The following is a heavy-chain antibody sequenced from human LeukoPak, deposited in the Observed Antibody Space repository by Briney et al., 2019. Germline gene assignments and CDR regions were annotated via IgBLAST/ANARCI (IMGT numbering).Heavy chain of an antibody. V-gene: IGHV3-21*01. Sequence: KPGGSLRLSCAASGFTFSSYSMNWVRQAPGKGLEWVSSISSSSSYIYYADSVKGRFTISRDNAKNSLFLQMNSLRDEDTAVYYCAAGDASDIWGQGTMVTVSS. CDR2: ISSSSSYI. J-gene: IGHJ3*02. CDR3: AAGDASDI. CDR1: GFTFSSYS.